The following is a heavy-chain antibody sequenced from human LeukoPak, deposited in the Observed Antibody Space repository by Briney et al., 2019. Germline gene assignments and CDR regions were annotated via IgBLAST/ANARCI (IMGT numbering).Heavy chain of an antibody. CDR1: GGTFRIKA. D-gene: IGHD6-13*01. V-gene: IGHV1-69*05. J-gene: IGHJ4*02. Sequence: SVTVSYKAFGGTFRIKAINWVRQAPGQGLEWMGGIIPLLNTSIYAQKFQGRVTIITDESATTADMELNSLRFEDTAVYFCARGFSSSWSYFENWGQGTLVTVSS. CDR2: IIPLLNTS. CDR3: ARGFSSSWSYFEN.